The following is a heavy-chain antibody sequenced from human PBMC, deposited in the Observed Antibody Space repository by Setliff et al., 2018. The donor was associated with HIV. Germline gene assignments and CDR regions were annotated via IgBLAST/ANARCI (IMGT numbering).Heavy chain of an antibody. J-gene: IGHJ3*02. CDR1: GYSISSGYY. CDR3: ARCSVGWSREENPRPDGAFHS. V-gene: IGHV4-38-2*02. D-gene: IGHD3-3*01. CDR2: IFHSGSS. Sequence: SETLSLTCTVSGYSISSGYYWGWIRQPPGKGLEWIGSIFHSGSSYYNPSLKRRVTISVDTSKNHFSLKLRSVTAADTAVYYCARCSVGWSREENPRPDGAFHSWGQGTMVTVSS.